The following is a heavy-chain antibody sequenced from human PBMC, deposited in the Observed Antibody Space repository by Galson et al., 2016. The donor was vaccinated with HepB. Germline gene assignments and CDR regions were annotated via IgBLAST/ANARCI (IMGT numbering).Heavy chain of an antibody. Sequence: QSGAEVKKPGESLKISCKGSGYRFTTYWIGWVRQMPGKGLEWMGIIYPGDSDTTYSPSFQGQVTISADKSINTAYLQWSSLKASDTAMYYCARHYCSGGGWAFYFAMDGWGQGTSVTVSS. CDR1: GYRFTTYW. CDR2: IYPGDSDT. V-gene: IGHV5-51*01. CDR3: ARHYCSGGGWAFYFAMDG. J-gene: IGHJ6*02. D-gene: IGHD2-15*01.